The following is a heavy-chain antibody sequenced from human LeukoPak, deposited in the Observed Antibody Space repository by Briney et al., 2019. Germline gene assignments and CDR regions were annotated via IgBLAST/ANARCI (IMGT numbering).Heavy chain of an antibody. Sequence: ASVKVSCKASGYTFTGYYMHWVRQAPGQGLEWMGWINPNSGGTNYAQKFQGRVTMTRDTSISTAYMELSRLRSDDTAVYYCARVWFGEWNWFDPWGQGTLVTVSS. CDR1: GYTFTGYY. CDR3: ARVWFGEWNWFDP. V-gene: IGHV1-2*02. J-gene: IGHJ5*02. D-gene: IGHD3-10*01. CDR2: INPNSGGT.